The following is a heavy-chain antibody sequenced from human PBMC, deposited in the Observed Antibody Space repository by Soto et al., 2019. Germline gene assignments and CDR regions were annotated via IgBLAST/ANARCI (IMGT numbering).Heavy chain of an antibody. D-gene: IGHD3-22*01. Sequence: PGESLKISCKGSGYSFTNYWIVWVRQMPGKGLEWMGIIYPGDSDTRYSPSFQGQVTISADKSISTAYVQWSSLKASDTAMYYCARHRYYYDSSDYYDHFYHMDVWGQGTTVTVSS. CDR1: GYSFTNYW. CDR2: IYPGDSDT. V-gene: IGHV5-51*01. CDR3: ARHRYYYDSSDYYDHFYHMDV. J-gene: IGHJ6*02.